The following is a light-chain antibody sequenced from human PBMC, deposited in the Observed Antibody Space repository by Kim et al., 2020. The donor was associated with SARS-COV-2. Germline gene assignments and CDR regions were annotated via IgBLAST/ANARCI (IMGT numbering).Light chain of an antibody. V-gene: IGKV1-39*01. CDR2: AAS. J-gene: IGKJ1*01. CDR1: QSISSY. CDR3: KQSYSTWT. Sequence: SASVGDRVTITCRASQSISSYLKWYQQKPGKAPKLLVYAASSLQSGVPSRFSGSGSGTDFTLTISSLQSEDFSTYYCKQSYSTWTFGQGTKVDIK.